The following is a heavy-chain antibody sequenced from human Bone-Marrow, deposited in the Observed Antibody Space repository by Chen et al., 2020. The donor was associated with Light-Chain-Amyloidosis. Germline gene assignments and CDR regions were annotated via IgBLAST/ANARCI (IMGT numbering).Heavy chain of an antibody. D-gene: IGHD6-19*01. CDR2: LWYDGSNT. CDR1: PFIFSGYG. CDR3: ARGYSSGRAAEFDY. J-gene: IGHJ4*02. V-gene: IGHV3-33*01. Sequence: QVQLEESGGGVVQSGWSLGLSCAASPFIFSGYGIHWVRQAPGKGLEWVAGLWYDGSNTYYADSVKGRFTISRDNSKNTLYLQMNSLRAEDTAVYYCARGYSSGRAAEFDYWGQGTLVTVSS.